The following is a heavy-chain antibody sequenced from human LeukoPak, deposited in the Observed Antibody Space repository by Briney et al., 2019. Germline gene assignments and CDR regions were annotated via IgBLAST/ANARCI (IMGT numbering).Heavy chain of an antibody. CDR3: ARGGPWVVVVPAAVYYYYGMDV. CDR2: IYYSGST. CDR1: GGSISSYY. J-gene: IGHJ6*02. Sequence: SETLSLTCTVSGGSISSYYWSWIRQPPGGGLEWIGYIYYSGSTNYNPSLKSRVTISVDTSKNQFSLKLSSVTAADTAVYYCARGGPWVVVVPAAVYYYYGMDVWGQGTTVTVSS. V-gene: IGHV4-59*01. D-gene: IGHD2-2*01.